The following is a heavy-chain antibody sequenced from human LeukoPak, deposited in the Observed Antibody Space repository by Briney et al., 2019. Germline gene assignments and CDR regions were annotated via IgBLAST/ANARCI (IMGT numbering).Heavy chain of an antibody. CDR3: ARDPRFEVVPFDY. V-gene: IGHV4-4*02. CDR1: GDSISRSDW. CDR2: IYHSGTT. D-gene: IGHD3-3*01. Sequence: SGTLSLTCAVSGDSISRSDWWTWVRQPPGKGLEWIGEIYHSGTTNYNPSLKSRVTISVDKSKNQFSPQLSSVTAADTAVYYCARDPRFEVVPFDYWGQGTLVTVSS. J-gene: IGHJ4*02.